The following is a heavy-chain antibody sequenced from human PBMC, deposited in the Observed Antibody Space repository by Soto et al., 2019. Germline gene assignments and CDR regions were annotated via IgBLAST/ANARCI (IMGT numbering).Heavy chain of an antibody. Sequence: PGGSLRLSCAASGFTFSSYSMNWVRQAPGKGLEWVSSISSSSSYIYYADSVKGRFTISRDNAKNSLYLQMNSLRAEDTAVYYCARDLGAVAAPYYFDYWGQGTLVTVSS. CDR3: ARDLGAVAAPYYFDY. CDR2: ISSSSSYI. J-gene: IGHJ4*02. CDR1: GFTFSSYS. V-gene: IGHV3-21*01. D-gene: IGHD6-19*01.